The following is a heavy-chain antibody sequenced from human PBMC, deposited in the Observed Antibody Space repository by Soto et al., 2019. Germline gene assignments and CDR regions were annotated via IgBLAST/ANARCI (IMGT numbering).Heavy chain of an antibody. Sequence: SETLSLTCTVSGGSINSGRSSWNWIRQSPGKGLEWIAYIYHSGSTYYNPSLKSRVTISVDRSENQFSLKLTSVTAADTAVYYCVRESTTSGPNWFDTWGPGILVTVSS. CDR1: GGSINSGRSS. CDR2: IYHSGST. J-gene: IGHJ5*02. CDR3: VRESTTSGPNWFDT. D-gene: IGHD1-1*01. V-gene: IGHV4-30-2*06.